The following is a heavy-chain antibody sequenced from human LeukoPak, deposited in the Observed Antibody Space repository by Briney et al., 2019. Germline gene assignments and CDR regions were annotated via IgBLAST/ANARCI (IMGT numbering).Heavy chain of an antibody. V-gene: IGHV4-34*01. J-gene: IGHJ4*02. CDR3: ARGGYNIDWMKDATDY. Sequence: ASETLSLTCGVYGGSFSGYYYNWTRQSPGKGLEWIAEINHLGSTNYNPSLKSRVAISIDTSKSQFSLRLYSVTAADTAVYYCARGGYNIDWMKDATDYWGQGTLVTVSS. CDR1: GGSFSGYY. D-gene: IGHD3-9*01. CDR2: INHLGST.